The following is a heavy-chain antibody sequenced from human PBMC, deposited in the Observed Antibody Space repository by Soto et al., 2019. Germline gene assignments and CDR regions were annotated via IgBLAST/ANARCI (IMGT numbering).Heavy chain of an antibody. Sequence: PGESLKISCKGSGYSFTSYWIGWVRQMPGKGLEWMGIIYPGDSDTRYSPSFQGQVTISADKSISTAYLQWSSLKASDTAMYYCARQSYQWELLRRLDWFDPWGQGTLVTVSS. CDR2: IYPGDSDT. CDR3: ARQSYQWELLRRLDWFDP. V-gene: IGHV5-51*01. D-gene: IGHD1-26*01. CDR1: GYSFTSYW. J-gene: IGHJ5*02.